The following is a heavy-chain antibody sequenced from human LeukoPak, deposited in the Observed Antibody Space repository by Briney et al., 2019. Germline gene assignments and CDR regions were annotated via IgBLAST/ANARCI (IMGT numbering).Heavy chain of an antibody. CDR1: GFTFSSYW. J-gene: IGHJ4*02. V-gene: IGHV3-7*01. D-gene: IGHD3-10*01. CDR3: ARDLYYGSGTPPYSFDY. CDR2: IKQDGREK. Sequence: GRCVRLSCAASGFTFSSYWMSWVRQAPGKGLEWVANIKQDGREKYYVDSMKGRFTISRDNAKNSLYLQMNSLRAEDTAVYYCARDLYYGSGTPPYSFDYWGQGTLVTVSS.